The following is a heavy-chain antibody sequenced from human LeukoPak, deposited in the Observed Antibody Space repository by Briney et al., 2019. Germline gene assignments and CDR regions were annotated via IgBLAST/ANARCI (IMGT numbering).Heavy chain of an antibody. Sequence: PSETLSLTCTVYVGSINSYYWSWIRQPPGKGLEWIGYFYYSGSTNYNPSLKSRVTKSVDTSKNQFSLRLSSVTVADTAVYYCARSLTVTYGAFDIWGQGTMVTVSS. V-gene: IGHV4-59*01. CDR1: VGSINSYY. CDR3: ARSLTVTYGAFDI. CDR2: FYYSGST. D-gene: IGHD4-17*01. J-gene: IGHJ3*02.